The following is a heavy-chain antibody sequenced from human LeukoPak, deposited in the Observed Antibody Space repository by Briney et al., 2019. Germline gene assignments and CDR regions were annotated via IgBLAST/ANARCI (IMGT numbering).Heavy chain of an antibody. CDR3: ARGRITTFGVVIPLDY. J-gene: IGHJ4*02. V-gene: IGHV4-34*01. Sequence: PSETLSLTCGVYGGSFSAYYWSWIRQPPEKGLEWVGEINHRGSTNYNPSLKSRVTISLDTSENQFSLKLSSVTAADTAVYYCARGRITTFGVVIPLDYWGQGALVTVSS. CDR1: GGSFSAYY. CDR2: INHRGST. D-gene: IGHD3-3*01.